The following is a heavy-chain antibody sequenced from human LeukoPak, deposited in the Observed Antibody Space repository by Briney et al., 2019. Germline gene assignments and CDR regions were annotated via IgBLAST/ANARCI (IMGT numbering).Heavy chain of an antibody. Sequence: GGSLRLSCAASGFTFSNAWMSWVRQAPGKGLEWVGRIKSKTDGGTTDYAAPVKGRFTISRDDSKNTLYLQMYSLKTEDTAVYYCTTDTDTAMVNDYWGQGTLVTVSS. CDR2: IKSKTDGGTT. V-gene: IGHV3-15*01. CDR3: TTDTDTAMVNDY. CDR1: GFTFSNAW. D-gene: IGHD5-18*01. J-gene: IGHJ4*02.